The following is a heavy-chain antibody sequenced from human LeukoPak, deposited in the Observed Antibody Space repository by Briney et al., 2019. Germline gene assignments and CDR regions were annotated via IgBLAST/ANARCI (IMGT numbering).Heavy chain of an antibody. J-gene: IGHJ5*02. D-gene: IGHD2-15*01. CDR3: ARDGQDIVVVVAATPCGWFDP. Sequence: GGSLRLSCAASGFTFSSYWMHWVRQAPGKGLVWVSRINSDGSSTSYADSVKGRFTISRHNAKNTLYLQMNSLRAEDTAVYYCARDGQDIVVVVAATPCGWFDPWGQGTLVTVSS. V-gene: IGHV3-74*01. CDR1: GFTFSSYW. CDR2: INSDGSST.